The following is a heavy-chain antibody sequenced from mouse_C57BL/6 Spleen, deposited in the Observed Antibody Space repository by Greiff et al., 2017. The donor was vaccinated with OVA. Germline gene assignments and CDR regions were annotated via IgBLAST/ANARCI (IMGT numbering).Heavy chain of an antibody. J-gene: IGHJ2*01. V-gene: IGHV1-69*01. CDR3: ASLGLFDY. Sequence: VQLQQPGAELVMPGASVKLSCKASGYTFTSYWMHWVKQRPGQGLEWIGEIDPSDSYTNYNQKFKGKSTLTVDKSSSTAYMQLSSLTSEDSAVYYCASLGLFDYWGQGTTLTVSS. CDR2: IDPSDSYT. CDR1: GYTFTSYW. D-gene: IGHD3-1*01.